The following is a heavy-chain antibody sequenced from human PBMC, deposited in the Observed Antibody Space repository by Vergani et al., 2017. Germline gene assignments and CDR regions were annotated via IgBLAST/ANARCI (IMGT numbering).Heavy chain of an antibody. CDR3: ARDCTSGGCPDNYGRDV. V-gene: IGHV3-21*06. D-gene: IGHD2-8*01. CDR2: IGSSGPYI. CDR1: GFTFSDFS. J-gene: IGHJ6*02. Sequence: EVQLVESGGGLVKPGGSLRLSCAASGFTFSDFSMSWVRQAPGKGLEWVAFIGSSGPYINYADSVKGRFIISRGNTNNSLFLQLRSLRAEDAAVYYCARDCTSGGCPDNYGRDVWGQGATVTVSS.